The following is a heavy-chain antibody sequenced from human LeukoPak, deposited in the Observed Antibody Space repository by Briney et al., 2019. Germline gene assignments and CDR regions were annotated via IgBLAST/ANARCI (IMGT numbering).Heavy chain of an antibody. D-gene: IGHD6-19*01. J-gene: IGHJ1*01. V-gene: IGHV3-53*01. CDR2: IYSGGST. CDR1: GFTVSSNY. CDR3: ARGPVAGPPSLQYFQH. Sequence: GGSLRLSCAASGFTVSSNYMSWVRQAPGKGLEWVSVIYSGGSTYYADSVKGRFTISRDNSKNTLYLQMNSLRAEDTAVYYCARGPVAGPPSLQYFQHWGQGTLVTVSS.